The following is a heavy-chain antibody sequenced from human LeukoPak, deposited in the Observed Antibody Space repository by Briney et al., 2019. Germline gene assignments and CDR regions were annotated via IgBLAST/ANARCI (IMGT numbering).Heavy chain of an antibody. J-gene: IGHJ4*02. CDR1: GFTFSSYA. V-gene: IGHV3-64*01. CDR3: ARPYSGSYSYDY. Sequence: PGGSLRLSCAASGFTFSSYAMHWVRQAPGKGLEYVSAISSNGGSTYYANSVKGRFTISRDNSKNTLYLQMGSLRAEDMAVYYCARPYSGSYSYDYWGQGTLVTVSS. CDR2: ISSNGGST. D-gene: IGHD1-26*01.